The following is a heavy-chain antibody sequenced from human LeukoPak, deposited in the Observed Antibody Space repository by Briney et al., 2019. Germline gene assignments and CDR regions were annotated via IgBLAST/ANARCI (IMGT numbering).Heavy chain of an antibody. J-gene: IGHJ4*02. CDR3: AKGSYYDSSGSFYFDY. CDR2: ISGSGDNT. V-gene: IGHV3-23*01. CDR1: GFTFSSYA. D-gene: IGHD3-22*01. Sequence: GGSLRLSCAASGFTFSSYAMSWVRQAPGKGLEWVSGISGSGDNTYYADSVKGRFTISRDNSKNTLHVQVNSLGTEDTAAYYCAKGSYYDSSGSFYFDYWGQGTLVTVSS.